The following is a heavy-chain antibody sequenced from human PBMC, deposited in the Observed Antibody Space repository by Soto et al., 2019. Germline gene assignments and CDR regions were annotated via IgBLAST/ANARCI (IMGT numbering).Heavy chain of an antibody. CDR1: GYTFTIYY. J-gene: IGHJ6*02. CDR3: ARDPCGGRYDSSGYYCGNYYGMDV. V-gene: IGHV1-46*01. D-gene: IGHD3-22*01. CDR2: INPSGGST. Sequence: GASVKVSCKASGYTFTIYYMHWVRQAPGQGLEWMGIINPSGGSTSYAQKFQGRVTMTRDTSTSTVYMELSSLRSEDTAVYYCARDPCGGRYDSSGYYCGNYYGMDVWGQGTTVTVSS.